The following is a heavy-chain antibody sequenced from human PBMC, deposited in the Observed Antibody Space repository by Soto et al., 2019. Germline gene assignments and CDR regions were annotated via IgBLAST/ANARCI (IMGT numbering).Heavy chain of an antibody. CDR1: GFTVSSNY. J-gene: IGHJ4*02. D-gene: IGHD1-1*01. CDR3: ARDRYPLDY. V-gene: IGHV3-66*01. CDR2: IFSGGST. Sequence: EVQLVESGGGLVQPGGSLRLSCAASGFTVSSNYMSWVRQAPEKGLEWVSVIFSGGSTYYADAVKGRFTIPRENSKNTLYLQMNSLRAEDTAVYYCARDRYPLDYWGQGTLVTVSS.